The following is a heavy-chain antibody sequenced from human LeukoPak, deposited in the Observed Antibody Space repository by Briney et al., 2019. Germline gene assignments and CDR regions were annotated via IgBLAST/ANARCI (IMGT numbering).Heavy chain of an antibody. Sequence: GASVKVSCKASGYTFTNYGISWVRQAPGQGLEWMGWINTNTGNPTYAQGFTGRFVFSLDTSVSTAYLQISSLKAEDTAVYYCAIGSWYSSSWYDLYYYYGMDVWGQGTTVTVSS. CDR2: INTNTGNP. D-gene: IGHD6-13*01. V-gene: IGHV7-4-1*02. J-gene: IGHJ6*02. CDR1: GYTFTNYG. CDR3: AIGSWYSSSWYDLYYYYGMDV.